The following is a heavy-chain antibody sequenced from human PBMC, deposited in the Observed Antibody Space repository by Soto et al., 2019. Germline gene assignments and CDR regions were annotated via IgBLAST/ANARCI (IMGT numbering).Heavy chain of an antibody. D-gene: IGHD5-12*01. Sequence: ASVKVSCKASGCTFTSYDINWVRQATGQGLEWMGWMNPNSGNTGYAQKFQGRVTMTRNTSISTAYMELSSLRSEDTAVYYCARAKSGYDAFNIWGQGTMVTVSS. CDR3: ARAKSGYDAFNI. J-gene: IGHJ3*02. CDR2: MNPNSGNT. V-gene: IGHV1-8*01. CDR1: GCTFTSYD.